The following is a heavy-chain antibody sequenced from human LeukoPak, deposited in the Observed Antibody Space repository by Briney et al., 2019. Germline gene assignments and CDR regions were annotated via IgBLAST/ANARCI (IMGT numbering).Heavy chain of an antibody. CDR2: IYHSGST. V-gene: IGHV4-30-2*01. CDR1: GGSISSGGYS. Sequence: PSQTLSLTCAVSGGSISSGGYSWSCIRQPPGKGLEWIGYIYHSGSTYYNPSLKSRVTISVDRSKNQFSLKLSSVTAADTAVYYCGRGGLSAPFDYWGQGTLVTVSS. J-gene: IGHJ4*02. CDR3: GRGGLSAPFDY. D-gene: IGHD3-16*01.